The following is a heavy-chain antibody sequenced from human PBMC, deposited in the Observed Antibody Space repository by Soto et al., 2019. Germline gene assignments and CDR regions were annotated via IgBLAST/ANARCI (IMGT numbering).Heavy chain of an antibody. CDR2: ISHSGNT. J-gene: IGHJ4*02. CDR3: AGLRGYAGSPIDY. V-gene: IGHV4-59*01. D-gene: IGHD2-15*01. Sequence: PSETLSLTCTVSGGSIISGYWSWIRQPPGKGLEWIGYISHSGNTNYNPSVKSRVTLSVDTSKNQFSLRLSSVTTADTAVYYCAGLRGYAGSPIDYWGQGTLVTVSS. CDR1: GGSIISGY.